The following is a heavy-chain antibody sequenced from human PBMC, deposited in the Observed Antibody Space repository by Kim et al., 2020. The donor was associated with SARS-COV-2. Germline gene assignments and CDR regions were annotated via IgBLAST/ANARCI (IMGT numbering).Heavy chain of an antibody. Sequence: SETLSLTCAVYGGSFSGYYWSWIRQPPGKGLEWIGEINHSGSTNYNPSLKSRVTISVDTSKNQFSLKLSSVTAADTAVYYCARRAMIVGNYYYYGMDVWGQGTTVTVSS. V-gene: IGHV4-34*01. J-gene: IGHJ6*02. D-gene: IGHD3-22*01. CDR1: GGSFSGYY. CDR3: ARRAMIVGNYYYYGMDV. CDR2: INHSGST.